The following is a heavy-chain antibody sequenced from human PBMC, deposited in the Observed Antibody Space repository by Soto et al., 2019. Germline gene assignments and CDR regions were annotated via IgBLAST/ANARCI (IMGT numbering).Heavy chain of an antibody. J-gene: IGHJ4*02. CDR2: IYPGDSAT. D-gene: IGHD3-22*01. Sequence: GESLKISCKGSGYRFTSYWIVWVRQMPGKGLEWMGIIYPGDSATRYSPSFQGQVTISVDKSISTAYLQWSSLKASDTAMYYCARHYYDSSSYSPFDYWGQGTLVTVSS. V-gene: IGHV5-51*01. CDR1: GYRFTSYW. CDR3: ARHYYDSSSYSPFDY.